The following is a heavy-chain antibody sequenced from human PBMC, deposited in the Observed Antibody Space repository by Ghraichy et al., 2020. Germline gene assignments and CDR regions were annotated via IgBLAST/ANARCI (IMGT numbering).Heavy chain of an antibody. D-gene: IGHD1-26*01. CDR1: GGSFSGYY. V-gene: IGHV4-34*01. CDR3: ARGRPVGAHLYYFDY. CDR2: INHSGST. J-gene: IGHJ4*02. Sequence: SETLSLTCAVYGGSFSGYYWSWIRQPPGKGLEWIGEINHSGSTNYNPSLKSRVTISVDTSKNQFSLKLSSVTAADTAVYYCARGRPVGAHLYYFDYWGQGTLVTVSS.